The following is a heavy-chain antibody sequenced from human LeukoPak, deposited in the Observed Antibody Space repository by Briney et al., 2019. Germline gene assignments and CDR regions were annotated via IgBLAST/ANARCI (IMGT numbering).Heavy chain of an antibody. CDR1: GFTFSSYG. CDR2: ISYDGSNK. V-gene: IGHV3-30*18. CDR3: AKGGPRVYDSTTLGSYFDY. J-gene: IGHJ4*02. Sequence: SGRPLRLSCAASGFTFSSYGMHGLPQAPGKALEWVAVISYDGSNKYYADSVKGRFTISRDNSKNTLYLQMNSLRAEDTAVYYCAKGGPRVYDSTTLGSYFDYWGQGTLVTVSS. D-gene: IGHD2/OR15-2a*01.